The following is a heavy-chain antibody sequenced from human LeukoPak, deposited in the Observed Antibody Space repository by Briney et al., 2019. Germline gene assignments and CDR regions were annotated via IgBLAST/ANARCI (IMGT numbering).Heavy chain of an antibody. J-gene: IGHJ3*02. Sequence: ASVKVSCKASGGTFISYAISWVRQAPGQGLEWMGWISAYNGNTNYAQKLQGRVTMTTDTSTSTAYMELRSLRSDDTAVYYCARDTYYDILTGYYRDAFDIWGQGTMVTVSS. CDR2: ISAYNGNT. CDR1: GGTFISYA. CDR3: ARDTYYDILTGYYRDAFDI. V-gene: IGHV1-18*01. D-gene: IGHD3-9*01.